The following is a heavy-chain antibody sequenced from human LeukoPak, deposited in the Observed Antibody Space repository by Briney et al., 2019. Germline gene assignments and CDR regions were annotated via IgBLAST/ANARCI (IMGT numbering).Heavy chain of an antibody. Sequence: PGGSLRLSCAASGFTFSDYYMSWIRQAPGKGLEWVSYISSSGSTIYYADSVKGRFTISRDNAKNSLYLQMNSLRAEDTAVYYCAKGSSWSGYNDAFDIWGQGTMVTVSS. CDR3: AKGSSWSGYNDAFDI. J-gene: IGHJ3*02. V-gene: IGHV3-11*01. CDR1: GFTFSDYY. D-gene: IGHD3-3*01. CDR2: ISSSGSTI.